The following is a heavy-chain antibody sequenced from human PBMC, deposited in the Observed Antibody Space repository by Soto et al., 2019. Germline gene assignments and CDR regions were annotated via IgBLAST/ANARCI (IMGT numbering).Heavy chain of an antibody. D-gene: IGHD1-1*01. CDR3: ASQLESTTYFDY. Sequence: PSETLSLTCTVSGGSISNSDYFWAWMRQPPGKGLEWVGTISHTGSPRYNPSLKSRVTISVGTSKNQFSLRLPSVTAADTAVFYCASQLESTTYFDYWGRGTLVTVSS. CDR1: GGSISNSDYF. J-gene: IGHJ4*02. V-gene: IGHV4-39*01. CDR2: ISHTGSP.